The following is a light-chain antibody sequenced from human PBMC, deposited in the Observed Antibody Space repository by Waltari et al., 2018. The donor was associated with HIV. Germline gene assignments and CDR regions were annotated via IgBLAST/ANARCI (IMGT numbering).Light chain of an antibody. V-gene: IGLV2-14*01. CDR2: EVS. Sequence: QSALTQPASVCGSPGQAIHLSCTGTSSDVGGYNYVSWYQQHPGKAPKLMIYEVSNRPSGVSNRFSGSKSGNTASLTISGLQAEDEANYYCSSYTSSITLVLFGGGTKLTVL. CDR1: SSDVGGYNY. J-gene: IGLJ2*01. CDR3: SSYTSSITLVL.